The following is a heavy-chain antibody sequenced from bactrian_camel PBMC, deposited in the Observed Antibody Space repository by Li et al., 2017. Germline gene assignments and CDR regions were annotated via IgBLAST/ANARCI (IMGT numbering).Heavy chain of an antibody. V-gene: IGHV3S55*01. J-gene: IGHJ4*01. CDR1: GVTFVGSD. Sequence: VQLVESGGGSAQAGGSLTLSCTGSGVTFVGSDRGWYRQGPGNECELISSISRDGTTYIDDVKGRFTISQDNAKKTLYLQMNSLRIEDTAVYYCAADSRIGTYCSGSYVRNWGQGTQVTVS. D-gene: IGHD2*01. CDR2: ISRDGT. CDR3: AADSRIGTYCSGSYVRN.